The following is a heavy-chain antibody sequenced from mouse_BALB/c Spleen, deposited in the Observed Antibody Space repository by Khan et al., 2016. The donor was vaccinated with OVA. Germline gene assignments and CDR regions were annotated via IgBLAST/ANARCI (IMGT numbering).Heavy chain of an antibody. Sequence: QVQLKQSGPGLVAPSQSLSITCTVSGFSLTSYGVHWVRQPPGKGLEWLGVIWAGGSTNYNSALLSSLSISNDNSNSPAFVKMISLQTYDTAMYYCARLEGIWGQGTTLTVSS. J-gene: IGHJ2*01. CDR2: IWAGGST. V-gene: IGHV2-9*02. CDR1: GFSLTSYG. CDR3: ARLEGI.